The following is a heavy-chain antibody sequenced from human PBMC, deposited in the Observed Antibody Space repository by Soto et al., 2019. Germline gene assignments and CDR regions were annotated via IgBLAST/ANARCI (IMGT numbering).Heavy chain of an antibody. CDR3: AYLPCSGGSCYWFSFSGMDV. J-gene: IGHJ6*02. CDR1: GFSLSTSGVG. Sequence: QITLKESGPTLVKPTQTLTLTCTFSGFSLSTSGVGVAWIRQPPGKALEWLALIYGDDDKRYRPSLESRLTITKDTSKTPVVLTMTNMDSVDTATYYCAYLPCSGGSCYWFSFSGMDVWGQGTTVTVSS. V-gene: IGHV2-5*02. CDR2: IYGDDDK. D-gene: IGHD2-15*01.